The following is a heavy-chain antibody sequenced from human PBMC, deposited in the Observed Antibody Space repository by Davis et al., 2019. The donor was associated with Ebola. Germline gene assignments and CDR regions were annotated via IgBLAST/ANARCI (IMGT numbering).Heavy chain of an antibody. CDR2: INPSGGST. D-gene: IGHD2-15*01. J-gene: IGHJ4*02. Sequence: AASVKVSCKASGYTFTRYYMHWVRQAPGQGLEWMGIINPSGGSTSNAQKLKGRVTMTRDTSTSTVYMELSSLRSEDTAVYYCARGARDIGVVVAATPFDYWGQGTLVTVSS. CDR1: GYTFTRYY. CDR3: ARGARDIGVVVAATPFDY. V-gene: IGHV1-46*04.